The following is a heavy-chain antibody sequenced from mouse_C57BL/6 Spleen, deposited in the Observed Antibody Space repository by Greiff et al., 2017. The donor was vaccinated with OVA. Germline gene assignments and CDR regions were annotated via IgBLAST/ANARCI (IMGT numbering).Heavy chain of an antibody. V-gene: IGHV1-54*01. CDR1: GYAFTNYL. Sequence: VQLKESGAELVRPGTSVKVSCKASGYAFTNYLIEWVKQRPGQGLEWIGVINPGSGGTNYNEKFKGKATLTADKSSSTAYMQLSSLTSEDSAVYFCARDYYAMDYWGQGTSVTVSS. CDR2: INPGSGGT. J-gene: IGHJ4*01. CDR3: ARDYYAMDY.